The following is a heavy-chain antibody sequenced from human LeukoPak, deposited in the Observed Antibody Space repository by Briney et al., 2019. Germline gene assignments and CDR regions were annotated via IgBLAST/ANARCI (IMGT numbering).Heavy chain of an antibody. CDR2: ISSSGSTI. CDR3: ARSIRYCSSTSCDPLYYYYYMDV. CDR1: GFTFSSYE. Sequence: GGSLRLSCAASGFTFSSYEMNWVRQAPGKGLEWVSYISSSGSTIYYADSVKGRFTISRDNAKNSLYLQMNSLRAEDTAVYYCARSIRYCSSTSCDPLYYYYYMDVWGKGTTVTISS. J-gene: IGHJ6*03. D-gene: IGHD2-2*01. V-gene: IGHV3-48*03.